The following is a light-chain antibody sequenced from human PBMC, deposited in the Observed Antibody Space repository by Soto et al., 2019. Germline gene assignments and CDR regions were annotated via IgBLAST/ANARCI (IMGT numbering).Light chain of an antibody. J-gene: IGLJ1*01. CDR1: HSEDSGYNF. Sequence: QSALTQPPSASGAPGQSVTISCTGTHSEDSGYNFVSWYQQHPGKAPKVIIYEVSERPSGVSDRFSGSKSGNTASLMISGLQAVDEADYYCCSYAGSTAQTYVFGSGTKVTVL. CDR2: EVS. CDR3: CSYAGSTAQTYV. V-gene: IGLV2-23*02.